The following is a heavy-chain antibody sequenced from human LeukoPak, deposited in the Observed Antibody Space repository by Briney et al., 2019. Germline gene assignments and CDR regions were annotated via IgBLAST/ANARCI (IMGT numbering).Heavy chain of an antibody. J-gene: IGHJ3*02. V-gene: IGHV4-39*02. CDR2: INYSGTT. CDR3: ARLPIVVVPSTSFDI. D-gene: IGHD2-2*01. Sequence: SETLSLTCTVSGGSISSSSYYWGWIRQPPGKGLEWIGSINYSGTTYYNPSLKSRVAVSVDTSKNHFSLKLSSVTAADTAVYYCARLPIVVVPSTSFDIWGQGTMVTVSS. CDR1: GGSISSSSYY.